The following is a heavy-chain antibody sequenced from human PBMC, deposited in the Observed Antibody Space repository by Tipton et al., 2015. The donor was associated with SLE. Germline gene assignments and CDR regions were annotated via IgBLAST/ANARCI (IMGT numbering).Heavy chain of an antibody. V-gene: IGHV4-61*09. CDR3: ARGGGSYYDY. D-gene: IGHD1-26*01. Sequence: TLSLTCTVSGSSMSSGHYYWSWIRLPAGKGLEWIVHIFTTGSTNYNPSLKSRVTLSLDMSNNQFSLRVRSVTAADTAVYYCARGGGSYYDYWGQGTLVTVSS. CDR1: GSSMSSGHYY. CDR2: IFTTGST. J-gene: IGHJ4*02.